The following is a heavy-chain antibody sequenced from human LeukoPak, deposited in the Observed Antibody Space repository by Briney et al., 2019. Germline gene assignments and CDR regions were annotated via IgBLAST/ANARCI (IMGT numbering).Heavy chain of an antibody. CDR2: IYSDASAST. J-gene: IGHJ4*02. Sequence: GGSLRLSCAASGLSVSSNYMGWVRQAPGKGLDWVSVIYSDASASTYYTDSVKGRFTISRDNSKNTLFLQMNSLRAEDTAIYYCAKATYSSGFNLYFDSWGQGTLVTVSS. CDR3: AKATYSSGFNLYFDS. D-gene: IGHD6-25*01. V-gene: IGHV3-53*01. CDR1: GLSVSSNY.